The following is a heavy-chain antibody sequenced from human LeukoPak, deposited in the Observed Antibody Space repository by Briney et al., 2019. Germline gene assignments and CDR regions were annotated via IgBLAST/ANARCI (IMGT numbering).Heavy chain of an antibody. Sequence: SETLSLTCTVSGYSISSGYYWGWIRQPPGKGLEWIGSIYHSGSTYYNPSLKSRVTISIDTSKNQFSLKLTSVTAADTATYYCARETSLMGYASGLGFNYWGQGILVTVSS. CDR2: IYHSGST. CDR1: GYSISSGYY. D-gene: IGHD6-19*01. J-gene: IGHJ4*02. CDR3: ARETSLMGYASGLGFNY. V-gene: IGHV4-38-2*02.